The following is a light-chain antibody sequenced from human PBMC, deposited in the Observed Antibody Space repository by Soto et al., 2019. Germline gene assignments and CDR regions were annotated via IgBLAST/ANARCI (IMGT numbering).Light chain of an antibody. CDR3: QESYSPLWGT. CDR2: GAS. CDR1: QSVNTY. V-gene: IGKV1-39*01. Sequence: DIQMTQSPSSLSSSLGDRVTLTCQTSQSVNTYLNWYQQKTGKAPKLLIYGASSLQSGVPLRFSGSGSGTDFTLTISSREPEDFASDYCQESYSPLWGTCGQGTKVEIK. J-gene: IGKJ1*01.